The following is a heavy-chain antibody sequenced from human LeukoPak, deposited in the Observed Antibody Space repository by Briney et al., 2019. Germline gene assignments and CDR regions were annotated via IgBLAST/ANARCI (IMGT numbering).Heavy chain of an antibody. CDR3: ARDKYGSNSASTGMDV. CDR2: ISGSGGST. J-gene: IGHJ6*02. CDR1: GFTFSSYA. V-gene: IGHV3-23*01. D-gene: IGHD4-23*01. Sequence: PGGSLRLSCAASGFTFSSYAMSWVRQAPGKGLEWVSAISGSGGSTYYADSVKGRFTISRNNSKNTLYLQMNSLRPEDTAVYYCARDKYGSNSASTGMDVWGQGTTVTVSS.